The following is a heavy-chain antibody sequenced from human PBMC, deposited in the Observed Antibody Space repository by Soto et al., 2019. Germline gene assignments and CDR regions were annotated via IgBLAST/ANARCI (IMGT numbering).Heavy chain of an antibody. CDR1: GFTFSSYA. D-gene: IGHD3-10*01. J-gene: IGHJ1*01. CDR3: TTARLLWFRVY. V-gene: IGHV3-23*01. CDR2: ISGSGGST. Sequence: GGSLRLSCAASGFTFSSYAMSWVRQAPGKGLEWVSAISGSGGSTYYADSVKGRFTISRDNSKNTLYLQMNSLRAEDTAVYYCTTARLLWFRVYCAQRTLVTVSS.